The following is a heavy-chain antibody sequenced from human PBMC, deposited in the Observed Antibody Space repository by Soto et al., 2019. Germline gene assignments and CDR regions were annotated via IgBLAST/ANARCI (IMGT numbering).Heavy chain of an antibody. CDR3: SRDYYDFWSGYHVPPPIDY. CDR2: ISAYNGNT. D-gene: IGHD3-3*01. J-gene: IGHJ4*02. Sequence: ASVKVSCKASGYTFTNYGISGVRQAPGQGLEWMGWISAYNGNTNYAQKLQGRLTMTTDTSTSTAYMELRSLRSDDTAVYYCSRDYYDFWSGYHVPPPIDYWGQGTLVTVSS. V-gene: IGHV1-18*01. CDR1: GYTFTNYG.